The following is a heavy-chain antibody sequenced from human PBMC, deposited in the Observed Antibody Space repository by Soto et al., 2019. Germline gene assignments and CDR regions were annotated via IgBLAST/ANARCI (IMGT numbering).Heavy chain of an antibody. CDR1: GFTFSSYA. J-gene: IGHJ6*03. CDR3: AKGPAPLYYGSGSYYDYYYMDV. CDR2: ISGSGGST. V-gene: IGHV3-23*01. Sequence: EVQLLESGGGLVQPGGSLRLSCAASGFTFSSYAMSWVRQAPGKGLEWVSAISGSGGSTYYADSVKGRFTISRDNSKNTLYLQMNSLRAEDTAAYYCAKGPAPLYYGSGSYYDYYYMDVWGKGTTVTVSS. D-gene: IGHD3-10*01.